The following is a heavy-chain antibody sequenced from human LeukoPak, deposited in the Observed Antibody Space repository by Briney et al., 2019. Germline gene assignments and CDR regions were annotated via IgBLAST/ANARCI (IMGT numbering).Heavy chain of an antibody. D-gene: IGHD4-17*01. J-gene: IGHJ4*02. CDR2: ISGSGGRT. CDR1: GFTFSSYA. Sequence: GGSLRLSCAASGFTFSSYAMSWVRQAPGKGLAWVSGISGSGGRTYYADSVKGRFTISRDNPKNTLYLQMSSLRAEDTAVYYCAKHKEDYGDSCLDDSGGQGALVTVSS. V-gene: IGHV3-23*01. CDR3: AKHKEDYGDSCLDDS.